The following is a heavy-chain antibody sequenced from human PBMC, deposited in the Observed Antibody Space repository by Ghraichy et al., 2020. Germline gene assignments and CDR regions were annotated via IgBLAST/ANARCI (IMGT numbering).Heavy chain of an antibody. CDR2: IYQSGHT. J-gene: IGHJ6*02. Sequence: GSLRLSCTVSDPSSTNYYWSWIRQPPGKGLEWIGYIYQSGHTNYNPSLQTRVTISLDTSKTQFSLTLTSVTAADTAVYYCATATSHSSDFYYFGMDVWGQGTTVTVSS. CDR1: DPSSTNYY. CDR3: ATATSHSSDFYYFGMDV. V-gene: IGHV4-59*03.